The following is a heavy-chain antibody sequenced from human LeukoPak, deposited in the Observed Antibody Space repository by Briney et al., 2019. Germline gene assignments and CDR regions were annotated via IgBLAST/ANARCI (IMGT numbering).Heavy chain of an antibody. D-gene: IGHD5-12*01. V-gene: IGHV1-18*01. Sequence: ASVKVSCKTSGYTFTSYGISWVRQAPGQGLEWMGWISAYNGNTNYAQKIQGRVTMTTDTSTSTAYMELRGLRSDDTAVYYCAREYSGYDWGQFDYWGQGTLVTVSS. CDR3: AREYSGYDWGQFDY. J-gene: IGHJ4*02. CDR1: GYTFTSYG. CDR2: ISAYNGNT.